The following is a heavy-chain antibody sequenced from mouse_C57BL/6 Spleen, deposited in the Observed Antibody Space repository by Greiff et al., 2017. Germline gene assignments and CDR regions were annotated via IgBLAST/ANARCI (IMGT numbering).Heavy chain of an antibody. CDR1: GFTFSSYG. CDR2: IGSGGSYT. D-gene: IGHD3-2*02. V-gene: IGHV5-6*01. Sequence: EVQLVESGGDLVKPGGSLKLSCAASGFTFSSYGMSWVRQTPDKRLEWVATIGSGGSYTYYPDSVKGLFTISRDNAKNTMYLQMSSLKSEDTAMYYCSREANLGYFDYWGQGTTLTVSS. J-gene: IGHJ2*01. CDR3: SREANLGYFDY.